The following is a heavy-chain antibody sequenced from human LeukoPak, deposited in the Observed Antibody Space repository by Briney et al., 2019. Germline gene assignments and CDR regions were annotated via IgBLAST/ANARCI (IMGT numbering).Heavy chain of an antibody. CDR3: TRRRWSSSPVLAH. D-gene: IGHD6-6*01. J-gene: IGHJ4*02. CDR2: INHSGST. V-gene: IGHV4-34*01. CDR1: GGPLSGYY. Sequence: PSETLSLTCSLNGGPLSGYYWSWIRQTPSNELEWIGEINHSGSTNYNPSLKSRVTISVDTSKNQFYLTLNSLTAADTAVYYCTRRRWSSSPVLAHWGQGTRVTVSS.